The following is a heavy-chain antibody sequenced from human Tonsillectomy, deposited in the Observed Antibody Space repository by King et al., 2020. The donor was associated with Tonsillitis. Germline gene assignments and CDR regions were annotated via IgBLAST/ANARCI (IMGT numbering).Heavy chain of an antibody. J-gene: IGHJ4*02. V-gene: IGHV3-48*03. CDR3: ARDMLGGSYPLDY. D-gene: IGHD1-26*01. CDR1: GFTFSSYE. Sequence: VQLVESGGGLVQPGGSLRLSCAASGFTFSSYEMNWVRQAPGKGLEWVSYISSSGYTIYYADSVKGRFTISRDNAHNSLYLQMNSLRAEDTAVYYCARDMLGGSYPLDYWGQGTLVTVSS. CDR2: ISSSGYTI.